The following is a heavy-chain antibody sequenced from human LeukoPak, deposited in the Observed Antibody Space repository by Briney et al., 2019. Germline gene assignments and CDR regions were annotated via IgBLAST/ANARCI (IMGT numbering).Heavy chain of an antibody. V-gene: IGHV3-53*01. CDR2: IYSGGST. D-gene: IGHD3-10*01. CDR1: GFTFSSYW. CDR3: ATYYYGSGTFDY. Sequence: GGSLRLSCAASGFTFSSYWMHWVRQASGKGLEWVSVIYSGGSTYYADSVKGRFTISRDKSKNTLFLQMNSLRAEDTAFYYCATYYYGSGTFDYWGQGTLVTVSS. J-gene: IGHJ4*02.